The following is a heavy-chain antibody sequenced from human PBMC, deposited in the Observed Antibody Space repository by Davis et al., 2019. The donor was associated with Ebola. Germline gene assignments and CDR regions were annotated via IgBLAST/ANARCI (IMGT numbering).Heavy chain of an antibody. Sequence: MPSETLSLTCTVSGGSISSSSYYWGWIRQPPGKGLEWIGSIYYSVNTYYNPSLKSRFTISVDKSKNQFSLKLSSVTAADTAVYYCARDAPPRYCSGGSCYSQYFQHWGQGTLVTVSS. D-gene: IGHD2-15*01. V-gene: IGHV4-39*07. CDR1: GGSISSSSYY. CDR3: ARDAPPRYCSGGSCYSQYFQH. CDR2: IYYSVNT. J-gene: IGHJ1*01.